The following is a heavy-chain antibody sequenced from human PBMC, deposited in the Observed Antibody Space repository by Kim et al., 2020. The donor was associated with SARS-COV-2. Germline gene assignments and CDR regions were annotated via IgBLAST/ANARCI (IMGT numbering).Heavy chain of an antibody. CDR1: GGSISSGGYS. D-gene: IGHD6-13*01. V-gene: IGHV4-30-2*01. J-gene: IGHJ5*02. CDR2: IYHSGNT. Sequence: SETLSLTCAVSGGSISSGGYSWSWIRQPPGKGLEWIGYIYHSGNTYYNPSLRSRVTISIDTSKNQFSLKLNSVTAADTAMYYCARVGGSWSGLGFDWFDPWGQGILVTVSS. CDR3: ARVGGSWSGLGFDWFDP.